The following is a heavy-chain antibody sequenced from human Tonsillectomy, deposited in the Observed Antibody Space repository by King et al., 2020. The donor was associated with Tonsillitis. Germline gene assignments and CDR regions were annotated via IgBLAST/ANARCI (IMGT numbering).Heavy chain of an antibody. CDR2: IYYSGST. CDR1: GGSISSYS. Sequence: QVQLQESGPGLVKPSETLSLTCNVSGGSISSYSWSWIRQPPGKGLEWIGYIYYSGSTNYNPSLKSRVTMSVDTSKNQFSLKLTSVTAADTAVYYCARVIPRYYDTEWYFDYWGQGTLVTVSS. D-gene: IGHD3-9*01. J-gene: IGHJ4*02. V-gene: IGHV4-59*01. CDR3: ARVIPRYYDTEWYFDY.